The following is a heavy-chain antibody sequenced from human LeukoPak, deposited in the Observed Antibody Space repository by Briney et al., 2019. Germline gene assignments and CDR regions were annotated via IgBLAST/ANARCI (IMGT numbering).Heavy chain of an antibody. V-gene: IGHV3-30*02. CDR1: GFTFSSYG. D-gene: IGHD3-3*01. CDR3: AKDRGLRFLEWLLSYFDY. CDR2: IRYDGSNK. Sequence: GGSLRLSCAASGFTFSSYGMHWVRQAPGKGLEWVAFIRYDGSNKYYADSVKGRFTISRDNSKNTLYLQMNSLRAEDTAVYYCAKDRGLRFLEWLLSYFDYWGQGTLVTVSS. J-gene: IGHJ4*02.